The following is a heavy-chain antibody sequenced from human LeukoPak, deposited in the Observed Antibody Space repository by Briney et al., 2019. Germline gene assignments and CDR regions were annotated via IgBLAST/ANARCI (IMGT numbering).Heavy chain of an antibody. Sequence: PGGSLRLSCAASEFTVSSNYMSWVRQAPGKGLEWVSGINWNGGSTGYADSVKGRFTISRDNAKNSLYLQMNSLRAEDTALYYCARDRGYFDWSPADAFDIWGQGTMDTVS. CDR3: ARDRGYFDWSPADAFDI. D-gene: IGHD3-9*01. V-gene: IGHV3-20*04. CDR2: INWNGGST. CDR1: EFTVSSNY. J-gene: IGHJ3*02.